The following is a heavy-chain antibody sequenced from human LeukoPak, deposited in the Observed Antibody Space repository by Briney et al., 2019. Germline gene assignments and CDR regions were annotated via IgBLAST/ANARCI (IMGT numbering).Heavy chain of an antibody. V-gene: IGHV3-7*04. CDR2: IKQDGSEK. J-gene: IGHJ4*02. CDR3: GGGQGYSYGYPPNFDY. CDR1: GFTFSSYW. Sequence: GSLRLSCAASGFTFSSYWMSWVRQAPGKGLEWVANIKQDGSEKYYVDSVKGRFTISRDNAKNSLYLQMNSLRAEDTAVYYCGGGQGYSYGYPPNFDYWGQGTLVTVSS. D-gene: IGHD5-18*01.